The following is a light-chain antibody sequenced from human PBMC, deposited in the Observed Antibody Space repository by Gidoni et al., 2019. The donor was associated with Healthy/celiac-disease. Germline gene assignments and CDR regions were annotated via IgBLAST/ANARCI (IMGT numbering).Light chain of an antibody. V-gene: IGLV1-40*01. Sequence: QSVLTQPPSVSGAPGPRVTISCTGSSSNIGAGYDVHWYQQLPGTAPKLPLYGNNKRPSGVPDRFSGSKSGTSASLAITGLQAEDEADYYCQAYDSSLSAWVFGGGTKLTVL. CDR3: QAYDSSLSAWV. CDR1: SSNIGAGYD. CDR2: GNN. J-gene: IGLJ3*02.